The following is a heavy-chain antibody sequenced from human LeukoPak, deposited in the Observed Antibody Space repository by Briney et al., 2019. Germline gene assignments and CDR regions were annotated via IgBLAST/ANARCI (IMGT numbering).Heavy chain of an antibody. Sequence: GGSLRLSCAASGLTFSNNWMSWVRQAPGKRLEWVSYISSSSSYTNYADSVKGRFTISRDNAKNSLYLQMNSLRAEDTAVYYCARAIVLRYFDWSLGAFDIWGQGTMVTVSS. D-gene: IGHD3-9*01. J-gene: IGHJ3*02. V-gene: IGHV3-11*06. CDR3: ARAIVLRYFDWSLGAFDI. CDR1: GLTFSNNW. CDR2: ISSSSSYT.